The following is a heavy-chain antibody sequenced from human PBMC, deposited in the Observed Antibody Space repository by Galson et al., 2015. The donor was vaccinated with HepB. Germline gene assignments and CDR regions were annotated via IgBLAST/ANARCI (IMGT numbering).Heavy chain of an antibody. D-gene: IGHD3-3*01. CDR2: ISSSGGLT. CDR3: AKDLTRFDFWIGCRPDY. CDR1: GFTFSSYA. Sequence: SLRLSCAASGFTFSSYAMNWVRQAPGKGLEWVSSISSSGGLTSYADSVRGRFTISRDNSRNTLYLQMSSLRAEDSAVYYCAKDLTRFDFWIGCRPDYWGLGTLVSVSS. V-gene: IGHV3-23*01. J-gene: IGHJ4*02.